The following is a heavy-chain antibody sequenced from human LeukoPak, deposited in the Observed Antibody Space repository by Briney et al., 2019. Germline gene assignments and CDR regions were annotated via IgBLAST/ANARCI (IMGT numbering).Heavy chain of an antibody. J-gene: IGHJ4*01. D-gene: IGHD2-15*01. CDR1: GFTFSNAW. CDR3: ARASGGFLG. Sequence: PGGSLSLSCAASGFTFSNAWMSWVRQAPGKGLEWVGRIKSKTDGGTTDYAAPVKGRFTISRDDSKNTLYLQMNSLRAEDTAVYNGARASGGFLGWGQGTLVTVSS. V-gene: IGHV3-15*01. CDR2: IKSKTDGGTT.